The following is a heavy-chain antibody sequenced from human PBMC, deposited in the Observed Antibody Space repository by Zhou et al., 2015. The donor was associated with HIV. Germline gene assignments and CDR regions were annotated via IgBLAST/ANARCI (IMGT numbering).Heavy chain of an antibody. CDR1: GYTFTSYG. V-gene: IGHV1-69*13. CDR3: ARIAAAGTSYYYGMDV. J-gene: IGHJ6*02. Sequence: QVQLVQSGAEVKKPGASVKVSCKASGYTFTSYGISWVRQAPGQGLEWMGGIIPIFGTANYAQKFQGRVTITADESTSTAYMELSSLRSEDTAVYYCARIAAAGTSYYYGMDVVGPRDHGHRLL. CDR2: IIPIFGTA. D-gene: IGHD6-13*01.